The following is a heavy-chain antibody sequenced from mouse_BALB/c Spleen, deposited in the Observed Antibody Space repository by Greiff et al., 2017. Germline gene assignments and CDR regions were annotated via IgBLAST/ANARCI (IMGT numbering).Heavy chain of an antibody. CDR2: IYWDDDK. CDR1: GFSLSTSGMG. V-gene: IGHV8-12*01. Sequence: QVTLKVSGPGILQPSQTLSLTCSFSGFSLSTSGMGVSWIRQPSGKGLEWLAHIYWDDDKRYNPSLKSRLTISKDTSRNQVFLKITSVDTADTATYYCAPSRDERRTVSFADWGQGTLVTVSA. D-gene: IGHD2-12*01. CDR3: APSRDERRTVSFAD. J-gene: IGHJ3*01.